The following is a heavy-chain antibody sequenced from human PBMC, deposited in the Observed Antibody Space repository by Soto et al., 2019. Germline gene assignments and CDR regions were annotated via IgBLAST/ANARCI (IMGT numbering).Heavy chain of an antibody. J-gene: IGHJ5*02. Sequence: QVQLAESGGGVVQPGRSLRLSCATSGFVSNDYDIHWVRQAPGKGLAWLASISYDGRNKYYADSVKGRFTISRDNSKNTLSLQINGLGAEDTAVYYCSRGIKGGLDAWGPGTLVTVSS. V-gene: IGHV3-30*03. CDR3: SRGIKGGLDA. CDR2: ISYDGRNK. CDR1: GFVSNDYD. D-gene: IGHD2-21*01.